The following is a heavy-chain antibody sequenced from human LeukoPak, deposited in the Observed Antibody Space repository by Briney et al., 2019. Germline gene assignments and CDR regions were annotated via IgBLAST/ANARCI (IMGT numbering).Heavy chain of an antibody. CDR1: GVSISSYY. V-gene: IGHV4-59*01. CDR2: IYYSGST. CDR3: ARLSRGSGYCSSTSCSLGWFDP. J-gene: IGHJ5*02. Sequence: SETLSLTCAVSGVSISSYYWSWIRQPPGKGLEWIVYIYYSGSTTYNPSLKRRVTISVDTSKNQFSLKLSSVTAADTAVYYCARLSRGSGYCSSTSCSLGWFDPWGQGTLVTVSS. D-gene: IGHD2-2*01.